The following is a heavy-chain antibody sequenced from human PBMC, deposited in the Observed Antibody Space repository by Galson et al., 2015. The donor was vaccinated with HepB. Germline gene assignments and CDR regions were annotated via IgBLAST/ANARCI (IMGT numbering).Heavy chain of an antibody. CDR1: GFTFSSYS. J-gene: IGHJ2*01. D-gene: IGHD6-19*01. V-gene: IGHV3-21*01. CDR3: ARGVRYWVAVAGTSFIWYFDL. CDR2: NSSSSSYI. Sequence: SLRLSCAASGFTFSSYSMNWVRQAPGKGLEWVSSNSSSSSYIYYADSVKGRFTISRDNAKNSLYLQMNSLRAEDTAVYYCARGVRYWVAVAGTSFIWYFDLWGRGTLVTVSS.